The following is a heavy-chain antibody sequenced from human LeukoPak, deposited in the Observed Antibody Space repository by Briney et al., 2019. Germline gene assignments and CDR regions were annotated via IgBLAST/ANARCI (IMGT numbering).Heavy chain of an antibody. V-gene: IGHV4-61*02. Sequence: SQTLSLTRTVSGGSISSGSYYWSWIRQPAGKGLEWIGRIYTSGSTNYNPSLKSRVTISVDTSKNQSSLRLSSVTAADTALYYCARDAGYSYGYSFYYFDYWGQGTLVTVSS. J-gene: IGHJ4*02. CDR1: GGSISSGSYY. CDR2: IYTSGST. CDR3: ARDAGYSYGYSFYYFDY. D-gene: IGHD5-18*01.